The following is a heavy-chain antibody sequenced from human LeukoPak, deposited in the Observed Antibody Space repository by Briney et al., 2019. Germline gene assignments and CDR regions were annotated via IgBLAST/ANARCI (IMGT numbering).Heavy chain of an antibody. V-gene: IGHV4-34*01. D-gene: IGHD2-15*01. CDR1: GGSFSGYY. CDR2: INHSGST. CDR3: ARGADCSGGSCYSYYFDY. Sequence: SETLSLTCAVYGGSFSGYYWSWIRQPPGKGLEWLGEINHSGSTNYNPSLKSRVTISVDTSKNQFSLKLSSVTAADTAVYYCARGADCSGGSCYSYYFDYWGQGTLVTVSS. J-gene: IGHJ4*02.